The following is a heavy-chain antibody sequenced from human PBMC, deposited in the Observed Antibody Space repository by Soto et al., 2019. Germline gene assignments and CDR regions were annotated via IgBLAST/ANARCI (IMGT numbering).Heavy chain of an antibody. D-gene: IGHD3-10*01. CDR3: ATRNDGSGSLDY. CDR1: GASISSNKW. V-gene: IGHV4-4*02. J-gene: IGHJ4*02. Sequence: SETLSLTCAVSGASISSNKWWFWVRQPPGKGLEWIGGIYHSGSANYNQSLKSRVTIPVDKSKNQFSLKLSSVTAADTAVYYCATRNDGSGSLDYWGQGALVTVSS. CDR2: IYHSGSA.